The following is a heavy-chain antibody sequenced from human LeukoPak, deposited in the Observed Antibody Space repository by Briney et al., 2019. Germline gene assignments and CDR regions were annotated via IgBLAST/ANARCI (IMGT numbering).Heavy chain of an antibody. CDR2: ISSSSSYI. D-gene: IGHD2-15*01. CDR3: ARGSEGYCSGGGCYYGMDV. Sequence: GGSLRLSCAASGFTFSSYAMNWVRQAPGKGLEWVSYISSSSSYIYYADSVKGRFTISRDNAENSLYLQMNSLRAEDTAVYYCARGSEGYCSGGGCYYGMDVWGQGTTVTVSS. J-gene: IGHJ6*01. CDR1: GFTFSSYA. V-gene: IGHV3-21*01.